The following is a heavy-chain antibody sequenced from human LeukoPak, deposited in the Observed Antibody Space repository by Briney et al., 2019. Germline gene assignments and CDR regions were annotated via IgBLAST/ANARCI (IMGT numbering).Heavy chain of an antibody. CDR2: ISYDGSNK. J-gene: IGHJ4*02. CDR3: ATGYSSSWHWYYFDY. D-gene: IGHD6-13*01. V-gene: IGHV3-30-3*01. CDR1: GFTFSSYA. Sequence: SGGSLRLSCAASGFTFSSYAMHWVRQAPGKGLEWVAVISYDGSNKYYADSVKGRFTISRDNSKNTLYLQMNSLRAEDTAVYYCATGYSSSWHWYYFDYWGQGILVTVSS.